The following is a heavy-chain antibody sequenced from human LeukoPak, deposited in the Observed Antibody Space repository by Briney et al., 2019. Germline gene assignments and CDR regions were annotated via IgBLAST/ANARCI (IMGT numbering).Heavy chain of an antibody. Sequence: PSETLSLTCTVSGVSVSNILYFWGWIRQPPGKGLEWIGSGYYSGTTFYNPSLKSLATISVDTSKNQVSLKVNSVTAADTAVYYCARGPGSRSNYWGQGTLVTVSS. CDR1: GVSVSNILYF. D-gene: IGHD6-13*01. V-gene: IGHV4-39*01. J-gene: IGHJ4*02. CDR3: ARGPGSRSNY. CDR2: GYYSGTT.